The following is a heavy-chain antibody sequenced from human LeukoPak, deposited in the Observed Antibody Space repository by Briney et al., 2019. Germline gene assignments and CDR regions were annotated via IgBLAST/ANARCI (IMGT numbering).Heavy chain of an antibody. CDR2: INHSGST. CDR3: ARGKGVVTIRYYYYYYMDV. Sequence: PSETLSLTCAVYGGSFSGYYWSWIRQPPGKGLEWIGEINHSGSTNYNPSLKSRVTISVDTSKNQFSLKLSSVTAADTAVYYCARGKGVVTIRYYYYYYMDVWGKGTTVTVSS. CDR1: GGSFSGYY. D-gene: IGHD3-3*01. J-gene: IGHJ6*03. V-gene: IGHV4-34*01.